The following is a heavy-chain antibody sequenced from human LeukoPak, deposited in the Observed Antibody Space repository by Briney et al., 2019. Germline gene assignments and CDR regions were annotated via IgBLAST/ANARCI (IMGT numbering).Heavy chain of an antibody. CDR2: INPSGGST. Sequence: ASVEVSCKASGYTFTSYYMHWVRQAPGQGLEWMGIINPSGGSTSYAQKFQGRVTMTRDMSTSTVYMELSSLRSEDTAVYYCARDVFTYYDFWSGYYWFDPWGQGTLVTVSS. J-gene: IGHJ5*02. D-gene: IGHD3-3*01. CDR1: GYTFTSYY. CDR3: ARDVFTYYDFWSGYYWFDP. V-gene: IGHV1-46*01.